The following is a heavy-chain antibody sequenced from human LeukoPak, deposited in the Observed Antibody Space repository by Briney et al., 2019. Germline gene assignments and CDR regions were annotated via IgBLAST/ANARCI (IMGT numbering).Heavy chain of an antibody. CDR2: IGGRGTNI. J-gene: IGHJ3*02. D-gene: IGHD5-24*01. CDR3: ARQRNGYNKLKDAFDM. Sequence: GRSLTPACAPASFTFNTYSFSSVRHPPGNWLELVSSIGGRGTNIYYADSLKGRFTISRENANNSHTLKMKSLRDEDTAVYYCARQRNGYNKLKDAFDMWGQGTMVTVSS. CDR1: SFTFNTYS. V-gene: IGHV3-21*06.